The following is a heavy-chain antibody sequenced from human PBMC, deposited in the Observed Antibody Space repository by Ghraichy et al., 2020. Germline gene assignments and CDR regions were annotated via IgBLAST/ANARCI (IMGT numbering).Heavy chain of an antibody. J-gene: IGHJ5*02. CDR2: IYTSGST. V-gene: IGHV4-4*07. Sequence: SETLSLTCTVSGGSFVSYYWSWIRQPAGKGLEWIGRIYTSGSTNYNPSLKSRATMSIDTSKNQFFLRLSSVTAADTAMYYWARGGGGSGCHSPWGQGTLVTVSS. CDR3: ARGGGGSGCHSP. CDR1: GGSFVSYY. D-gene: IGHD3-10*01.